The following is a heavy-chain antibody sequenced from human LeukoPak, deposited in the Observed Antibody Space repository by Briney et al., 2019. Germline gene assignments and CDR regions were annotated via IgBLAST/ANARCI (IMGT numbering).Heavy chain of an antibody. V-gene: IGHV3-23*01. D-gene: IGHD2-21*01. Sequence: PGGSLRLSCVASGFTLSTYAMSWVRHAPGKGLEWVSAISGSGGETWNADSVRGRFTISRDNSRHTVYLQMNNLRPEDTALYYCARDRQFPDDVLDVWGQGTMVTVSS. CDR1: GFTLSTYA. J-gene: IGHJ3*01. CDR3: ARDRQFPDDVLDV. CDR2: ISGSGGET.